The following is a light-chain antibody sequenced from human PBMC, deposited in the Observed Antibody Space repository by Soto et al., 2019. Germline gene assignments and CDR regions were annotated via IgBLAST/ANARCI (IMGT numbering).Light chain of an antibody. CDR1: SSDVGDYHY. Sequence: QSALTQPRSVSGSPGQSVTISCTGTSSDVGDYHYVSWYQQHPGKAPKLMIYDVSKRPSGVPDRFSGSKSGNTASLTISGLQAKDEADYYCCSYAGIYTWVFGGGTQLTVL. V-gene: IGLV2-11*01. CDR3: CSYAGIYTWV. CDR2: DVS. J-gene: IGLJ3*02.